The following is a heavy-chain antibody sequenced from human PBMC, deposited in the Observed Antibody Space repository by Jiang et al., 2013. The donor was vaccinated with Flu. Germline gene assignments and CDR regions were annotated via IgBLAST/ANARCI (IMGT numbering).Heavy chain of an antibody. Sequence: GSLRLSCAASGFTFSSYEMNWVRQAPGKGLEWVSYISSSGSTIYYADSVKGRFTISRDNAKNSLYLQMNSLRAEDTAVYYCARGGYEQWLENDAFDIWGQGTMVTVSS. D-gene: IGHD6-19*01. CDR1: GFTFSSYE. J-gene: IGHJ3*02. CDR3: ARGGYEQWLENDAFDI. V-gene: IGHV3-48*03. CDR2: ISSSGSTI.